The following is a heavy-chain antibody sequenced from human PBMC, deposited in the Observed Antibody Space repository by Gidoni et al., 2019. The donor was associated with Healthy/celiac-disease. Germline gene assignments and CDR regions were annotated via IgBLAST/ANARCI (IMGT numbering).Heavy chain of an antibody. CDR1: GGTFSSYT. Sequence: QVQLVQSGAEVKKPGSSVKVSCKASGGTFSSYTISWVRQAPGQGLEWMGRIIPILGIANYAQKFQGRVTITADKSTSTAYMELSSLRSEDTAVYYCARLGEDYYGSGSYYGMDVWGQGTTVTVSS. J-gene: IGHJ6*02. D-gene: IGHD3-10*01. CDR2: IIPILGIA. V-gene: IGHV1-69*02. CDR3: ARLGEDYYGSGSYYGMDV.